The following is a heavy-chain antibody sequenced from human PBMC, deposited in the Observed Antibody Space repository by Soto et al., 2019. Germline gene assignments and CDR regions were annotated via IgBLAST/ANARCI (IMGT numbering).Heavy chain of an antibody. J-gene: IGHJ4*02. CDR2: ISGSGGST. Sequence: EVQLLESGGGLVQPGGSLRLSCAASGFTFSSYAMSWVRQAPGKGLEWVSAISGSGGSTYYADSVKGRFTISRDNSKNTLYLQMNSLRAEDTAVYYCATAGGDYEVYLEDYWGQGTLVTVSS. V-gene: IGHV3-23*01. D-gene: IGHD4-17*01. CDR3: ATAGGDYEVYLEDY. CDR1: GFTFSSYA.